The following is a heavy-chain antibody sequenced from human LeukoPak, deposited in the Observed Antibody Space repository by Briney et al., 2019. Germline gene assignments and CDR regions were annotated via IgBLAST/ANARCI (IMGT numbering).Heavy chain of an antibody. CDR3: ARGGEYYYYMDV. D-gene: IGHD3-10*01. Sequence: SETLSLNCTVSGGSISSSSYYWGWIRQPPGKGVEWIGSIDYRGSTYYNPSLKSRVTISVDTSKNQFSLMLSSVTAADTAVYYCARGGEYYYYMDVWGKGTTVTVSS. CDR1: GGSISSSSYY. J-gene: IGHJ6*03. V-gene: IGHV4-39*07. CDR2: IDYRGST.